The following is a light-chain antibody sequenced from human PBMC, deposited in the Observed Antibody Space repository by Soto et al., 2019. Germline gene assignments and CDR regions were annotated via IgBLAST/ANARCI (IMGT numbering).Light chain of an antibody. CDR3: QQYYSYPLT. V-gene: IGKV1-8*01. CDR1: QGISSD. CDR2: AAS. Sequence: AIRMTQSPSSFSASTGDRVTITCRASQGISSDLAWYQQKPAKAPKLLIYAASTLQSGVPSRFSGSGSGTDFTLTISCLQSEDFATYFCQQYYSYPLTFGGGTKVEIK. J-gene: IGKJ4*01.